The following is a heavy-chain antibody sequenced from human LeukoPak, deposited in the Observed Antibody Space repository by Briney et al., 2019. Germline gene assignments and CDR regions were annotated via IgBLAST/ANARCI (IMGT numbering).Heavy chain of an antibody. V-gene: IGHV1-8*01. D-gene: IGHD3-9*01. J-gene: IGHJ5*02. CDR1: GYTFTSYD. Sequence: ASVKVSCKASGYTFTSYDINWVRQATGQGLEWMGWMNPNSGNTGYAQKFQGRVTMTRNTSISTAYMELSSLRSEDTAVYYCARGVPLRYFDWLLRPKNNWFDPWGQGTLVTVSS. CDR3: ARGVPLRYFDWLLRPKNNWFDP. CDR2: MNPNSGNT.